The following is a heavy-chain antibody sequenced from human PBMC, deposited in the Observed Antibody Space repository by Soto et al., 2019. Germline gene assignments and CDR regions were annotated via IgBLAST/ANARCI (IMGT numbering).Heavy chain of an antibody. J-gene: IGHJ3*01. Sequence: SETLSLTCTVSGGSISSYYWSWIRQPPGKGLEWIGYIYYSGSINYNPPLKSRVTISVDTSKNQFSLKLSSVTAADTAVYYCARVWGGAFDFWGQGTMVTVSS. V-gene: IGHV4-59*01. CDR3: ARVWGGAFDF. D-gene: IGHD3-10*01. CDR2: IYYSGSI. CDR1: GGSISSYY.